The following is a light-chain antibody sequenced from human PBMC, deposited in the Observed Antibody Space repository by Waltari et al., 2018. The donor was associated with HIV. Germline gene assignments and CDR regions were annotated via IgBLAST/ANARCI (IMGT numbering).Light chain of an antibody. Sequence: QSALTQPASVSGSPGQSITIPCTGTSGDVGGYNFVSWYQKPPGTAPELIIYTRNRRPSGISIRFSGSRSANTASLTISGLPAEDEADYFCSSYTSSGPRYVLFGGGTRLTVL. CDR2: TRN. J-gene: IGLJ2*01. V-gene: IGLV2-14*03. CDR1: SGDVGGYNF. CDR3: SSYTSSGPRYVL.